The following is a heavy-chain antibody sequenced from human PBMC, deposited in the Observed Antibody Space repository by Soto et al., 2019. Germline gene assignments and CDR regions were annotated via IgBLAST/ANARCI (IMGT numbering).Heavy chain of an antibody. CDR1: GFTFSDYY. V-gene: IGHV3-11*01. D-gene: IGHD2-2*01. J-gene: IGHJ6*02. CDR3: ARDCISTSCYVDYYYGMDV. Sequence: QVQLVESGGGLVKPGGSLRLSCAASGFTFSDYYMSWIRQAPGKGLEWVSYISSSGSTIYYADSVKGRFTISRDNAKNXLXQQMNSLRAEDTAVYYCARDCISTSCYVDYYYGMDVWGQGTTVTVSS. CDR2: ISSSGSTI.